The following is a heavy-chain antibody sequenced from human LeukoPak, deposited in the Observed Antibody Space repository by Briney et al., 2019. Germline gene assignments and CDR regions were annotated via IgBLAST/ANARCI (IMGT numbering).Heavy chain of an antibody. CDR2: ISSSSSYI. J-gene: IGHJ4*02. CDR3: ARRRYYYGSGSYEPPDY. D-gene: IGHD3-10*01. V-gene: IGHV3-21*01. Sequence: PGGSLRLSCAASGFTFSSYSMNWVRQAPGKGLEWVSSISSSSSYIYYADSVKGRFTISRDNAKNSLYLQMNSLRAEDTAVYYCARRRYYYGSGSYEPPDYWGQGTLVTVSS. CDR1: GFTFSSYS.